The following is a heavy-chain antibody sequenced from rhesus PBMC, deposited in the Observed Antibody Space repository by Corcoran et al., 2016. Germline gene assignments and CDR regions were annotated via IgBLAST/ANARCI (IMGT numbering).Heavy chain of an antibody. CDR3: AKDNPGWTGYYFY. D-gene: IGHD3-3*01. CDR2: IYPCDSDT. J-gene: IGHJ4*01. V-gene: IGHV5-43*01. CDR1: GYSFTGSW. Sequence: EVQLVQSGAEVKRPGESLRISCKTSGYSFTGSWISWVRQMPGKGLEGMGMIYPCDSDTRYSPSFQGQVTISADKSISTAYLQWSSLKASDTATYYCAKDNPGWTGYYFYWGQGVLVTVSS.